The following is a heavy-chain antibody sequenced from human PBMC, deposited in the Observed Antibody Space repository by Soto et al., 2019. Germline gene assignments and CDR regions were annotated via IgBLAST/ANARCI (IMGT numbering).Heavy chain of an antibody. CDR1: GGTFSSYS. CDR2: IIPIFGTA. D-gene: IGHD2-2*01. J-gene: IGHJ6*02. Sequence: ASVKVSCKASGGTFSSYSISWVRQAPGQGLECMGGIIPIFGTANYAQKFQGRVTITADESTSTAYMELSSLRSEDTAVYYCARSRGDVVVPAAIYRRYGMDVWGQGTTVTVSS. V-gene: IGHV1-69*13. CDR3: ARSRGDVVVPAAIYRRYGMDV.